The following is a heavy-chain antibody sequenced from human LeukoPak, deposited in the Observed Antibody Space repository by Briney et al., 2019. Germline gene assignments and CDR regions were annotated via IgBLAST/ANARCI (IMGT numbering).Heavy chain of an antibody. CDR1: GLTVSSNY. V-gene: IGHV3-66*01. Sequence: PGGSLRLSCAASGLTVSSNYMSWVGQAPGKGLEWVSLIYSGSSTYYADSVKGRFTISRDKSKNTLYLQMSSLRVEDTAVYYCAMGAIVATIDYWGQGTLVTVSS. CDR3: AMGAIVATIDY. D-gene: IGHD5-12*01. CDR2: IYSGSST. J-gene: IGHJ4*02.